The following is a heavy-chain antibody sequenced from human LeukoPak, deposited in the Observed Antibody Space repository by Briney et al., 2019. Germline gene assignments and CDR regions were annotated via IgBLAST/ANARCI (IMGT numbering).Heavy chain of an antibody. V-gene: IGHV5-51*01. CDR2: IYPGDSHT. CDR3: ARGPYGYASSATLGSYNWFDP. J-gene: IGHJ5*02. CDR1: GYSFTNYW. D-gene: IGHD3-10*01. Sequence: GESLQISCKGSGYSFTNYWIGWVRPLPGKGLEWMGIIYPGDSHTRYSPSFQDQVTISADKSINTAYLQWSSLKASDTAMYYCARGPYGYASSATLGSYNWFDPWGQGTLVTVSS.